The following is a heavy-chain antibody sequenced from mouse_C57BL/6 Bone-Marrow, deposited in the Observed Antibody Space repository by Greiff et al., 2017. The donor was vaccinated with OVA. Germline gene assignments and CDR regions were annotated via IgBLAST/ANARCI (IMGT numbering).Heavy chain of an antibody. Sequence: LQESGAELARPGASVKMSCKASGYTFTSYTMHWVKQRPGQGLEWIGYINPSSGYTKYNQKFKDKATLTADKSSSTAYMQLSSLTSEDSAVYYCARIHYGSSYWYFDVWGTGTTVTVSS. CDR2: INPSSGYT. J-gene: IGHJ1*03. D-gene: IGHD1-1*01. CDR1: GYTFTSYT. V-gene: IGHV1-4*01. CDR3: ARIHYGSSYWYFDV.